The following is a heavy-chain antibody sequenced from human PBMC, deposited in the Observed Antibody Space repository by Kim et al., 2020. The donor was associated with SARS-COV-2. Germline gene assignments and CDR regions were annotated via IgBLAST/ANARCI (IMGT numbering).Heavy chain of an antibody. CDR1: GGSISSSSYY. D-gene: IGHD2-15*01. V-gene: IGHV4-39*01. CDR2: IYYSGST. Sequence: SETLSLTCTVSGGSISSSSYYWGWIRQPPGKGLEWIGSIYYSGSTYYNPSLKSRVTISVDTSKNQFSLKLSSVTAADTAVYYCARHWAGRGGIGFDYYYGMDVWGQGTTVTVSS. CDR3: ARHWAGRGGIGFDYYYGMDV. J-gene: IGHJ6*02.